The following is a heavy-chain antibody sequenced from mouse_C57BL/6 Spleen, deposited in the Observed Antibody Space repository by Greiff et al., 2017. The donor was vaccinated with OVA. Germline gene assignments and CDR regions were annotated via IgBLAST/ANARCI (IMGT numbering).Heavy chain of an antibody. D-gene: IGHD1-1*01. CDR3: ARGRATTRTYFDY. Sequence: QVQLQQSGAELVKPGASVKISCKASGYAFSSYWMNWVKQRPGKGLEWIGQIYPGDGDTNYNGKFKGKATLTADKSSSTASMQLSSLTSEDSAVYFCARGRATTRTYFDYWGQGTTLTVSS. CDR1: GYAFSSYW. CDR2: IYPGDGDT. V-gene: IGHV1-80*01. J-gene: IGHJ2*01.